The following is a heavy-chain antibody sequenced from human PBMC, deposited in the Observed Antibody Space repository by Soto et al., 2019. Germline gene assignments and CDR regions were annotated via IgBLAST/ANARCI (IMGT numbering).Heavy chain of an antibody. D-gene: IGHD2-15*01. Sequence: ASVKVSCKASGYTFTSYGISWVRQAPGKRLEWMGWISAYNDNTNYAQKLQGRVTMTTDTSTSTAYMELRSLRSDDTAVYYCARDAYCSGGSCPPLAFDIWGQGTMVTVSS. V-gene: IGHV1-18*01. J-gene: IGHJ3*02. CDR2: ISAYNDNT. CDR1: GYTFTSYG. CDR3: ARDAYCSGGSCPPLAFDI.